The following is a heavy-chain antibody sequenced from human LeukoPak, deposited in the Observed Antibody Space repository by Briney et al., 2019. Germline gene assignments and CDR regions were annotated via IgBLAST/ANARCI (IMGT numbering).Heavy chain of an antibody. CDR2: IHYSGRT. J-gene: IGHJ4*02. Sequence: PSETLSLTCTVSGGSISGHYWGWIRQPPGKGLEWIGYIHYSGRTDYKPSLKSRHTLSVDTFRSRFSLKLRSVSAADTAVYYCVRENYFDKWGQGTLVTVSS. V-gene: IGHV4-59*11. CDR3: VRENYFDK. CDR1: GGSISGHY.